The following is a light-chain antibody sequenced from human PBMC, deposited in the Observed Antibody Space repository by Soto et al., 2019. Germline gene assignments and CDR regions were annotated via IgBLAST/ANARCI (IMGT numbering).Light chain of an antibody. CDR3: QSADSSGTYHV. V-gene: IGLV3-25*02. Sequence: SYELTQPPSVSVSPGQTARITCSGDALPKQYAYWYQQKPGQAPVLVIYKDSERPSGIPERFSGSSSGTTVTLTISGVQAEDEADYYRQSADSSGTYHVFGTGTKVTVL. CDR1: ALPKQY. CDR2: KDS. J-gene: IGLJ1*01.